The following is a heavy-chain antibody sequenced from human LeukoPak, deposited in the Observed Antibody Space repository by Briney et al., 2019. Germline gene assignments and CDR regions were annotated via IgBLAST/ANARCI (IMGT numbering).Heavy chain of an antibody. CDR2: IYTSGST. Sequence: SETLSLTCTVSGGSISSGSYYWSWIRQPAGKGLEWIGRIYTSGSTNYNPSLKSRVTISVDTSKNQFSLKLSSVTAADTAVYYCARMGIADDYWGQGTLVPVSS. J-gene: IGHJ4*02. V-gene: IGHV4-61*02. D-gene: IGHD6-13*01. CDR1: GGSISSGSYY. CDR3: ARMGIADDY.